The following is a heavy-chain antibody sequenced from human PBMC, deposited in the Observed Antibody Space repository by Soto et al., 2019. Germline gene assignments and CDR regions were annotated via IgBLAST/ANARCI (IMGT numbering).Heavy chain of an antibody. CDR3: ARDMDDNSDYGDF. V-gene: IGHV1-3*01. CDR1: GYTFTSYA. D-gene: IGHD4-4*01. J-gene: IGHJ4*02. Sequence: GASVKVSCKASGYTFTSYAMHWVRQAPGQRLEWMGWINAGNGNTKYSQKFQGRFTISRDNAKNSLFLQMNSLRVEDTALYYCARDMDDNSDYGDFWGQGTLVTVSS. CDR2: INAGNGNT.